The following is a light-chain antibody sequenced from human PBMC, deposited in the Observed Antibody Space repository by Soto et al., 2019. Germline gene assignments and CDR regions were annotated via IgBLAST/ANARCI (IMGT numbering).Light chain of an antibody. CDR3: QQYYDWPIT. Sequence: EIVMTQSPGTLSVSPGERATLSCRASQSVSVNLAWYQQKPGQAPRLLIYGASTRATGIPARFSGSGSGTDFTLTISSLQSEDFAVYYCQQYYDWPITFGQGTRLDIK. CDR2: GAS. J-gene: IGKJ5*01. CDR1: QSVSVN. V-gene: IGKV3-15*01.